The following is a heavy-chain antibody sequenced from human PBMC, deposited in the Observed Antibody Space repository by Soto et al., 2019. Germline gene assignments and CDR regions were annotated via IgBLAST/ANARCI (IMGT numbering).Heavy chain of an antibody. CDR3: AKAWRHGTINY. CDR2: LDAGGTNT. CDR1: GFTFVNYA. V-gene: IGHV3-23*05. D-gene: IGHD1-7*01. Sequence: EVLLLESGGGLVQPGGSLRLSCAASGFTFVNYAMYWVRQAPGKGLEWISALDAGGTNTYYADSVRGRFAISRDNSKNSLYLQMTGLRAEDTAVYYCAKAWRHGTINYWGQGTLVIVSS. J-gene: IGHJ4*02.